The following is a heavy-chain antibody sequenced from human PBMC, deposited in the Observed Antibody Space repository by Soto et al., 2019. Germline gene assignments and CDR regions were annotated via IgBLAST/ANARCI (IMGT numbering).Heavy chain of an antibody. CDR1: GFTFSGSY. J-gene: IGHJ3*02. Sequence: PGGSLRLSCVASGFTFSGSYMSWIRQAPGKGLEWISYISRRGDTIYYADSVKGRFTISRDNANNSLSLQMNSLRAEDTALYYCAREVRIRDAFDIWGQGTMVTVSS. CDR3: AREVRIRDAFDI. CDR2: ISRRGDTI. D-gene: IGHD2-15*01. V-gene: IGHV3-11*01.